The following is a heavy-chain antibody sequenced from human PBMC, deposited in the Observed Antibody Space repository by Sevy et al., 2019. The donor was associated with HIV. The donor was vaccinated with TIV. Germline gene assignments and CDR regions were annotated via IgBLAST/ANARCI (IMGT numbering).Heavy chain of an antibody. Sequence: SETLSLTCTVSGGSISSGGYYWSWIRQHPGKGLEWIGYIYYSGSTYYNPSLKSRVNISVDTSKNQFSLKLSSVTAADTAVYYCASRDYYGSGSYPSFDYWGQGTLVTVSS. J-gene: IGHJ4*02. D-gene: IGHD3-10*01. CDR1: GGSISSGGYY. CDR2: IYYSGST. V-gene: IGHV4-31*03. CDR3: ASRDYYGSGSYPSFDY.